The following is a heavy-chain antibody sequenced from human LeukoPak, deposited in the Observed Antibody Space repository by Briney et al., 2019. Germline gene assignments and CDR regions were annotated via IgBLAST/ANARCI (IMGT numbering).Heavy chain of an antibody. Sequence: GGSLSLSCAASGFTFSSYWMHWVRQAPAKGLLWVSRINSDGSSTSYADSVKGRFTISRDNAKNTLYLQMNSLRAEDTAVYYCARRIAAAAAPYYFDYCGQGTLVTVSS. V-gene: IGHV3-74*01. CDR2: INSDGSST. CDR1: GFTFSSYW. J-gene: IGHJ4*02. D-gene: IGHD6-13*01. CDR3: ARRIAAAAAPYYFDY.